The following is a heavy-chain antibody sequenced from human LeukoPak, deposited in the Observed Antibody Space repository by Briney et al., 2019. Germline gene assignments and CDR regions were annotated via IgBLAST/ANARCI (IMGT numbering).Heavy chain of an antibody. V-gene: IGHV3-21*06. CDR3: ARVSTAASLAIDY. CDR1: GFTFSDYN. CDR2: ISSSSTYI. Sequence: GGSLRLSCAASGFTFSDYNMNWVRQAPGKGLEWVSVISSSSTYIYYADPVKGRFPISRDNAKNSLYLQMNSLRAEDTAVYYCARVSTAASLAIDYWGQGTLVTVST. D-gene: IGHD6-13*01. J-gene: IGHJ4*02.